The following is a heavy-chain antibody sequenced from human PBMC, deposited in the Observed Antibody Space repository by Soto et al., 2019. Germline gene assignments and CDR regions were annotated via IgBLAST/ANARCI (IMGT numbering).Heavy chain of an antibody. Sequence: PSETLSLTCTVSGGSISSGGYYWSWIRQHPGKGLEWIGYIYYSGSTYYNPSLKSRVTISVDTSKNQFSLKLSSVTAADTAVYSCARALYSSSWRWFDPWGQGTLVTVSS. D-gene: IGHD6-13*01. CDR2: IYYSGST. V-gene: IGHV4-31*03. CDR1: GGSISSGGYY. J-gene: IGHJ5*02. CDR3: ARALYSSSWRWFDP.